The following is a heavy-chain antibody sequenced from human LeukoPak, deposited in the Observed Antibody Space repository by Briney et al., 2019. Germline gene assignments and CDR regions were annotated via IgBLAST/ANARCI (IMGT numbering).Heavy chain of an antibody. CDR3: ARDGGTDTHHWYLDL. V-gene: IGHV3-74*01. J-gene: IGHJ2*01. Sequence: ASVKVSCKASGYTLSNYWMIHWVRQVPGKGLQWVSRINNDGNLKTDGRDTGYADSVKGRFTISTDNAKNTLYLQMNSLRAEDTAVYYCARDGGTDTHHWYLDLWGRGTQVTVSS. CDR1: GYTLSNYW. CDR2: INNDGNLKTDGRDT. D-gene: IGHD3-16*01.